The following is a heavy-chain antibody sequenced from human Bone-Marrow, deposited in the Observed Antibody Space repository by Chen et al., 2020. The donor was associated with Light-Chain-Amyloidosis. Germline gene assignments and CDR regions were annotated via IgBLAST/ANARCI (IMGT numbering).Heavy chain of an antibody. D-gene: IGHD6-6*01. J-gene: IGHJ6*03. Sequence: EVQLVESGGGLVHPGGSLRLSCAASGFTFSRYWMHWVRQAPGKGLEWVSRVNNEGGSTTYGDSVRGRFTISRDNAKNTVYLQMNSLRAEDTAVYYCAKSDRPPSLYYYYYYMDVWGKGTTVTVSS. CDR2: VNNEGGST. V-gene: IGHV3-74*02. CDR1: GFTFSRYW. CDR3: AKSDRPPSLYYYYYYMDV.